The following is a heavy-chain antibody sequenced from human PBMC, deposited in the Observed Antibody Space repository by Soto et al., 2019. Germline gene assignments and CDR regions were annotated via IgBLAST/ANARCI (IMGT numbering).Heavy chain of an antibody. CDR1: GGSISSGGYS. Sequence: SETLSLTCAVSGGSISSGGYSWSWIRQPPGKGLEWIGYIYHSGSTYYNPSLKSRVTISVDRSKNQFSLKLSSVTAADTAVYYCARGPSGYSGYDFDYWGQGTLVTVSS. CDR3: ARGPSGYSGYDFDY. V-gene: IGHV4-30-2*01. J-gene: IGHJ4*02. CDR2: IYHSGST. D-gene: IGHD5-12*01.